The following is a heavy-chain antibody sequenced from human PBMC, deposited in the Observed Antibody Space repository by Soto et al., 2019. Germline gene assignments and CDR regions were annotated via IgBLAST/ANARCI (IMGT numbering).Heavy chain of an antibody. CDR3: ARRAETNGWNGFGADKYYFDF. V-gene: IGHV1-8*01. CDR1: GYTFTSYD. D-gene: IGHD1-1*01. J-gene: IGHJ4*02. CDR2: MNPNTGNS. Sequence: ASVKVSCKASGYTFTSYDIYWVRQATGQGLEWMGWMNPNTGNSGYAQKFQGRVTMTSDTSISTAHMELSSLRSEDTAVYYCARRAETNGWNGFGADKYYFDFWGQGTLDTAPQ.